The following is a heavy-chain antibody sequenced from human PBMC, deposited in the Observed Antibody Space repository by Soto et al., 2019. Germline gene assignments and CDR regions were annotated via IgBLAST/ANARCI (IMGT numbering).Heavy chain of an antibody. J-gene: IGHJ4*02. CDR3: ARAGGFQSYLAARGGYFDY. V-gene: IGHV4-4*07. CDR1: CGYISSYY. CDR2: IYTSGST. Sequence: SENLSLTCTGSCGYISSYYWGWIRQPAGKGLEWIGRIYTSGSTNYNPSLKSRVTMSVDTSKNQFSLKLSSVTAADTAVYYCARAGGFQSYLAARGGYFDYWGQGTLVTVSS. D-gene: IGHD6-6*01.